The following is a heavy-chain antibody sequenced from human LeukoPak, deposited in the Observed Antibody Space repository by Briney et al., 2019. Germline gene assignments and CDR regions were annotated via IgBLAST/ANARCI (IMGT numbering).Heavy chain of an antibody. D-gene: IGHD3-22*01. Sequence: SVKVSCKASGGTFSSYAISWVRQAPGQGLEWMGGIIPIFGTANYAQKFQGRVTITADKSTSTAYMELSSLRSEDTAVYYCARSITMIAYDAFDIWGQGTMVTVSS. J-gene: IGHJ3*02. CDR1: GGTFSSYA. V-gene: IGHV1-69*06. CDR2: IIPIFGTA. CDR3: ARSITMIAYDAFDI.